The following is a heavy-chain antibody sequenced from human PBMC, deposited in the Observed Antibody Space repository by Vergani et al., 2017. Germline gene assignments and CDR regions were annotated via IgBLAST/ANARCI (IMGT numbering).Heavy chain of an antibody. CDR3: PREGDDGDSVFDY. J-gene: IGHJ4*02. D-gene: IGHD4-17*01. CDR2: IYSGAST. Sequence: EVQLGEAGGGLVQPGGSLRLSCAASGFTVSSNYMSWVSQAPGKGLEWVSVIYSGASTYYADSVKGRFTISRDNSKNTLYLQMNSLRAEATAVYYCPREGDDGDSVFDYWGQGTLATVSS. V-gene: IGHV3-66*02. CDR1: GFTVSSNY.